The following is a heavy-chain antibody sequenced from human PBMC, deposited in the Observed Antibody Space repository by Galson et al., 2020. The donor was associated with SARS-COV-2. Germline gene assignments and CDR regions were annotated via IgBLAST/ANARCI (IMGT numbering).Heavy chain of an antibody. CDR2: INHSGST. J-gene: IGHJ4*02. CDR3: AGLQPGDPYSSGWSGH. D-gene: IGHD6-19*01. CDR1: GGSFSGYY. V-gene: IGHV4-34*01. Sequence: SQASETLSLTCAVYGGSFSGYYWSWIRQPPGKGLEWIGEINHSGSTNYNPSLKSRVTISVDTSKNQFSLKLSSVTAADTAVYYCAGLQPGDPYSSGWSGHWGQGTLVTVSS.